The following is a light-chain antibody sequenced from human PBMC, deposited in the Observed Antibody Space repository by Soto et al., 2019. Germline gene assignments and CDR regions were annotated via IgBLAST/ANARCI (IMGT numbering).Light chain of an antibody. CDR1: QSVRSN. Sequence: IVMTQSPATLSVSPGERATLSCRASQSVRSNLAWYQQKPGQAPRLLIYDASSRATGIPDRFSGGGSGTDFTLTISRLEPEDFAVYYCQQFSSYPLTFGGGTKVDIK. V-gene: IGKV3-20*01. CDR3: QQFSSYPLT. J-gene: IGKJ4*01. CDR2: DAS.